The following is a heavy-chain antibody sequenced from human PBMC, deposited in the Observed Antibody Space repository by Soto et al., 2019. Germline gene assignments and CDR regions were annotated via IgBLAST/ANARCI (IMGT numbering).Heavy chain of an antibody. CDR2: ISAYNGNT. V-gene: IGHV1-18*01. Sequence: QVQLVQSGAEVKKPGASVKVSCKASGYTFTSYGISWVRQAPGQGLGWMGWISAYNGNTNYAQKLQGRVTMTTDTSTSTAYMELRSRKTDGTAVYYCARDAAVGLFGYWGQGTLVTVSS. J-gene: IGHJ4*02. D-gene: IGHD1-26*01. CDR3: ARDAAVGLFGY. CDR1: GYTFTSYG.